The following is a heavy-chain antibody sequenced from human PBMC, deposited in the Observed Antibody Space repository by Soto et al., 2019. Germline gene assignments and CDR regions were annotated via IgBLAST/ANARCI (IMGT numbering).Heavy chain of an antibody. D-gene: IGHD2-21*01. J-gene: IGHJ6*03. Sequence: SETLSLTCTVSGGSVSSGSYYWSWIRQPPGKGLEWIGYIYYSGSTNYNPSLKSRVTISVDTSKNQFSLKLSSVTAADRAVYYCARVGESKCGGDCYYMDVWGKGTPVTVSS. CDR2: IYYSGST. CDR3: ARVGESKCGGDCYYMDV. CDR1: GGSVSSGSYY. V-gene: IGHV4-61*01.